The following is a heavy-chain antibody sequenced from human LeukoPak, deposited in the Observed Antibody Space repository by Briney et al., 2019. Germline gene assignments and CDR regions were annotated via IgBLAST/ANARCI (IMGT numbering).Heavy chain of an antibody. Sequence: ASVKVSCKASGYTFTSYDINWVRQATGQGLEWMGWMNPNSGNTGYAQKFQGRVTMTRNTSIGTAYMELSSLRSEDTAVYYCARGPAQDMVYYYYYGMDVWGQGTTVTVSS. CDR1: GYTFTSYD. J-gene: IGHJ6*02. CDR2: MNPNSGNT. CDR3: ARGPAQDMVYYYYYGMDV. V-gene: IGHV1-8*01. D-gene: IGHD2-15*01.